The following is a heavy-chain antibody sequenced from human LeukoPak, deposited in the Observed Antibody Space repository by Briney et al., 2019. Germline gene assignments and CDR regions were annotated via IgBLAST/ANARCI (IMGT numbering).Heavy chain of an antibody. V-gene: IGHV1-2*04. CDR3: ARDHDLRFGEFRLDY. J-gene: IGHJ4*02. Sequence: ASVKVSCKASGYTFTGYYMHWVRQAPGQGLEWMGWINPNSGGTNYAQKFQGWVTMTRDTSISTAYMELSRLRSDDTAVYYCARDHDLRFGEFRLDYWGQGTLVTVSS. D-gene: IGHD3-10*01. CDR1: GYTFTGYY. CDR2: INPNSGGT.